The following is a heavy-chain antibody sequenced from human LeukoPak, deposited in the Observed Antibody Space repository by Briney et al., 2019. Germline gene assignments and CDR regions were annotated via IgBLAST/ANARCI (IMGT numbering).Heavy chain of an antibody. CDR1: GFTFSSYS. D-gene: IGHD1-26*01. CDR3: AKGLSGSYDY. CDR2: IGVGGVTT. J-gene: IGHJ4*02. V-gene: IGHV3-23*01. Sequence: TGGSLRLSCAASGFTFSSYSMTWVRQAPGKGLEWVSTIGVGGVTTNYADSAEGRFTVSRDNSKNTLYLQMNSLRAEDTAVYYCAKGLSGSYDYWGQGTLVTVSS.